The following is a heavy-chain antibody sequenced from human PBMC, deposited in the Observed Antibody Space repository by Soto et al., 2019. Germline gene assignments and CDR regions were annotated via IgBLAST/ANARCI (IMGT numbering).Heavy chain of an antibody. D-gene: IGHD6-13*01. Sequence: GESLKISCKGSGYSFTSYWISWVRQMPGKGLEWMGRIDPSDSYTNYSPSFQGRVTISADKSISTTYLQWSSLKASDTAMYYCASHPGIAAAGTRWFDPWGQGTLVTVSS. J-gene: IGHJ5*02. V-gene: IGHV5-10-1*01. CDR2: IDPSDSYT. CDR1: GYSFTSYW. CDR3: ASHPGIAAAGTRWFDP.